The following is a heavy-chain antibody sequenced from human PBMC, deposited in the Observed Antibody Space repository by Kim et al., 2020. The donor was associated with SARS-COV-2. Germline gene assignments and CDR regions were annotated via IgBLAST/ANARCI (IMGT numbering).Heavy chain of an antibody. CDR3: ATVGAYYYDSAWNY. V-gene: IGHV4-31*02. Sequence: NPSLKSRVTISVDTSKNQFSLKLSSVTAADTAVYYCATVGAYYYDSAWNYWGQGTLVTVSS. J-gene: IGHJ4*02. D-gene: IGHD3-22*01.